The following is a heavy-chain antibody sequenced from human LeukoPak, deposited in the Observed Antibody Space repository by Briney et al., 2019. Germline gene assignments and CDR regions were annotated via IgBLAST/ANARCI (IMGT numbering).Heavy chain of an antibody. J-gene: IGHJ4*02. D-gene: IGHD3-22*01. CDR3: AREGASDSSGSTFDY. CDR1: GFTFSSYW. CDR2: ISYDGSNK. V-gene: IGHV3-30*03. Sequence: GGSLRLSCAASGFTFSSYWMSWVRQAPGKGLEWVAFISYDGSNKCYADSVKGRFTISRDNSRNTLYLQMNSLRAEDTAVYYCAREGASDSSGSTFDYWGQGTLVTVSS.